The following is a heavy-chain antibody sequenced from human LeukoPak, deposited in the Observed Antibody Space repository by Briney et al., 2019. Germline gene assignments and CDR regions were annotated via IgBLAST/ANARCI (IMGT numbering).Heavy chain of an antibody. V-gene: IGHV4-4*07. CDR3: ARDLERYPISGNDRYYYYYCMDV. D-gene: IGHD1-1*01. J-gene: IGHJ6*03. Sequence: PSETLSLTCTVSGGSISSYYWSWIRQPAGKGLEWIGRIYTSGSTNYNPSLKSRVTMSVDTSKNQFSLKLSSVTAADTAVYFCARDLERYPISGNDRYYYYYCMDVWGKGTTVTVSS. CDR2: IYTSGST. CDR1: GGSISSYY.